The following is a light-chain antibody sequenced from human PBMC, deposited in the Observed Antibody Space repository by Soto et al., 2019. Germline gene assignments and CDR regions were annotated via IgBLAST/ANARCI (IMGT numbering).Light chain of an antibody. J-gene: IGKJ3*01. Sequence: AIRMTQSPSSFSASTGDRVTITCRASQDISNSLAWYQQKPGKAPNLLIYSASTLQSGVPSRFSGSGSGPDFTLTISGLQSEDFATYYCQQYYSYPPSFTFGPGTKVEI. CDR1: QDISNS. V-gene: IGKV1-8*01. CDR3: QQYYSYPPSFT. CDR2: SAS.